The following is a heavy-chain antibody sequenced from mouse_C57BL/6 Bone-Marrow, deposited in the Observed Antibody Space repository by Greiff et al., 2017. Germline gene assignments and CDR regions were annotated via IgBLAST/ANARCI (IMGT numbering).Heavy chain of an antibody. CDR1: GYTFTSYW. CDR2: IHPNSGST. V-gene: IGHV1-64*01. D-gene: IGHD1-1*01. J-gene: IGHJ1*03. CDR3: ARKITTVVARGFDV. Sequence: QVQLQQSVAELVKPGASVKLSCKASGYTFTSYWMHWVKQRPGQGLEWIGMIHPNSGSTNYNEKFKSKATLTVDKSSSTAYMQLSSLTSEDSAVYFCARKITTVVARGFDVWGTGTTVTVSS.